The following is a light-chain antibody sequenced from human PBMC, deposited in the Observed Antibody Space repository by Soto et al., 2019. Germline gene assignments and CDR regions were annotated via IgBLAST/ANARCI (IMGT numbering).Light chain of an antibody. CDR1: QSISSW. Sequence: DIQMTQSPSTLSASVGDRVTITCRASQSISSWLAWYQQKPGKAPKLVIYDASSLESGVPSRFSGSGSGTEFTLTISSRQPDDFATYYCQQYKTYPYTFGQGTKLEIK. CDR3: QQYKTYPYT. J-gene: IGKJ2*01. V-gene: IGKV1-5*01. CDR2: DAS.